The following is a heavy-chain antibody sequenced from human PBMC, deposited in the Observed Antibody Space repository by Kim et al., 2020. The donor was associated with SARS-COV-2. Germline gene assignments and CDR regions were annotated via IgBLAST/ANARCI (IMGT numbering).Heavy chain of an antibody. Sequence: ASVNVSCKATGYTLTNYYTHWVRQAPGQGLEWMGIINNNGGAANYAQKFQGRVTMTRDTSTNSVYLYLNSLTFDVTAVYYCAKGGRGARESLDYHLDHWG. CDR3: AKGGRGARESLDYHLDH. CDR2: INNNGGAA. V-gene: IGHV1-46*01. J-gene: IGHJ4*01. D-gene: IGHD3-10*01. CDR1: GYTLTNYY.